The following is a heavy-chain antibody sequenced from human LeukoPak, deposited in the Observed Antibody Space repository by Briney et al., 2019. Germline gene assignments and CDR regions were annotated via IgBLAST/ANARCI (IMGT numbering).Heavy chain of an antibody. D-gene: IGHD4-17*01. CDR3: AGRDYGDYFFDS. CDR1: GFTFTTFN. J-gene: IGHJ4*02. Sequence: PGGSLRLSCAASGFTFTTFNMNWVRQSPGKGLEWVSCISSSSDYIYYADSVKGRFTISRDNSRNSLYLQMNSLRAEDTAVYYCAGRDYGDYFFDSWGQGTLVPVSS. V-gene: IGHV3-21*01. CDR2: ISSSSDYI.